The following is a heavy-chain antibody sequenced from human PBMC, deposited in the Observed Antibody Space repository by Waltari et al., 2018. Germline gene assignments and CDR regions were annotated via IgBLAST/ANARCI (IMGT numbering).Heavy chain of an antibody. CDR2: IKTDGSGT. Sequence: EGQLVESGGDLVQPGGSLRPSCAASGFTFSNFFMHWVRQVPGKGLEWVSRIKTDGSGTTYADSVQGRFTISRDNVKNTLYLQMNSLRAEDTAIYYCANHRPGGLGMEVWGPGTTVTVSS. CDR1: GFTFSNFF. CDR3: ANHRPGGLGMEV. D-gene: IGHD1-26*01. V-gene: IGHV3-74*03. J-gene: IGHJ6*02.